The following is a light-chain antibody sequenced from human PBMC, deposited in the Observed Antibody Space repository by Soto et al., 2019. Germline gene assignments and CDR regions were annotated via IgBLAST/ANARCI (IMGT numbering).Light chain of an antibody. CDR3: QVWDSSSDHYV. J-gene: IGLJ1*01. Sequence: LTQPPSVSVAPGQTARISCGGNDIASKSVHWSQQKPGQAPVLVVYDDNDRPSGIPERFSGSNSGDTATLTISRVEAGDEADYYCQVWDSSSDHYVFGSGTKVTVL. V-gene: IGLV3-21*02. CDR2: DDN. CDR1: DIASKS.